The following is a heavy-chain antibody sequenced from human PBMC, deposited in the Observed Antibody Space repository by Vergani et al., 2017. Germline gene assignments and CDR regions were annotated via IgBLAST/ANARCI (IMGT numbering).Heavy chain of an antibody. CDR2: FYNSGNG. CDR3: AGGKYYSASTSQFRGRYFDV. D-gene: IGHD3-16*01. Sequence: QMQLQESGPGLVKASETLSLTCTVSGDSIISRSYYWGWLRQPPGKGLEWIGSFYNSGNGDSSSSLKSRVTISADTPKNQFSLRLTSVTAAVTAVYYCAGGKYYSASTSQFRGRYFDVWGRGTLVTVPS. J-gene: IGHJ2*01. V-gene: IGHV4-39*01. CDR1: GDSIISRSYY.